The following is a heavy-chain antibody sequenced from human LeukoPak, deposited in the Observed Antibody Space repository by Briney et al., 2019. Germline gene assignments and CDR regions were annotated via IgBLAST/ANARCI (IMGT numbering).Heavy chain of an antibody. Sequence: SETLSLTCTVSGGSISSYYWSWIRQPAGKGLEWIGRIYTSGSTNYNPSLKSRVTMSVDTSKNQFSLKLSSVTAADTAVYYCARDRHPHSSGREDYYYMDVWGKGTTVTVSS. CDR3: ARDRHPHSSGREDYYYMDV. CDR1: GGSISSYY. V-gene: IGHV4-4*07. J-gene: IGHJ6*03. D-gene: IGHD6-25*01. CDR2: IYTSGST.